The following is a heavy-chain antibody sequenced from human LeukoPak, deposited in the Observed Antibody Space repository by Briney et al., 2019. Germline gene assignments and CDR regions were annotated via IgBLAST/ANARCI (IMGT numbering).Heavy chain of an antibody. J-gene: IGHJ3*02. CDR3: ARAAYSHDAFDI. CDR1: GGSISSGDYY. V-gene: IGHV4-30-4*01. CDR2: IYYSGNT. D-gene: IGHD5-18*01. Sequence: SETLSLTCTVSGGSISSGDYYWSWIRQPPEKGLEWIGYIYYSGNTYYNPSLKSRVTISVDTSKNQFSLKLRSVTAADTAVYYCARAAYSHDAFDIWGQGTMVTVSS.